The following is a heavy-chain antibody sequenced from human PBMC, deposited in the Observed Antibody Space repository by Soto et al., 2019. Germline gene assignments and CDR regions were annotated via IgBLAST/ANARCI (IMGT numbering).Heavy chain of an antibody. Sequence: VGSLRLSCAAPGFTFSSYAMHWFRQARGNGLEWVAVISYDGSNKYYADSVKGRFTISRDNSKNTLYLQMNSLRAEDTAVYYCARGSSYVLRYFDWLQAYGWGQGTLVTVSS. CDR1: GFTFSSYA. D-gene: IGHD3-9*01. J-gene: IGHJ4*02. CDR2: ISYDGSNK. V-gene: IGHV3-30-3*01. CDR3: ARGSSYVLRYFDWLQAYG.